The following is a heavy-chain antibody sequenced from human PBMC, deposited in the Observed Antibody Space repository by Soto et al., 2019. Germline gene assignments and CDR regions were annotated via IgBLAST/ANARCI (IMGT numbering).Heavy chain of an antibody. CDR3: ARGPIYYDVLTGYFDY. CDR1: GASISSGGYY. J-gene: IGHJ4*02. V-gene: IGHV4-31*03. D-gene: IGHD3-9*01. CDR2: IYYSGST. Sequence: PSETLSLTCTVSGASISSGGYYWSWIRQHPGKGLEWIGYIYYSGSTYYNPSLKSRVTISVDTSKNQFSLKLSSVTAADTAVYYCARGPIYYDVLTGYFDYWGQGALVTVSS.